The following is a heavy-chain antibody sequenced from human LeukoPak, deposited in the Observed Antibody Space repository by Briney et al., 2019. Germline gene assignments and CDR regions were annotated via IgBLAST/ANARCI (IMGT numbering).Heavy chain of an antibody. CDR2: IYYSGST. J-gene: IGHJ4*02. V-gene: IGHV4-59*08. CDR1: GGSISSYY. CDR3: ARLIGIAAAGIEY. D-gene: IGHD6-13*01. Sequence: SETLSLTCTVSGGSISSYYWSWIRQPPGKGLERIGYIYYSGSTNYNPSLKSRVTISVDTSKNQFSLKLSSVTAADTAVYYCARLIGIAAAGIEYWGQGTLVTVSS.